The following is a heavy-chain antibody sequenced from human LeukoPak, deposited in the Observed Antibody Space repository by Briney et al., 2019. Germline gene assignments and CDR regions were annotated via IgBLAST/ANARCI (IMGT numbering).Heavy chain of an antibody. J-gene: IGHJ4*02. CDR1: GDSVSGISFY. D-gene: IGHD3-22*01. CDR2: IQHIEST. Sequence: PSETLSLTCTVSGDSVSGISFYWSWIRQPPGKGLQYIGYIQHIESTNYNPSLKSRVTISVDTSKNQFSLKLSSVTAADTAVYYCARYYDSSGYWSTPHFDYWGQGTLVTVSS. V-gene: IGHV4-61*01. CDR3: ARYYDSSGYWSTPHFDY.